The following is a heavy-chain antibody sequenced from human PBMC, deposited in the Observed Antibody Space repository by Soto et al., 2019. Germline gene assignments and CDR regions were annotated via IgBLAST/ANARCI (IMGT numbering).Heavy chain of an antibody. D-gene: IGHD6-13*01. Sequence: QVQLVQSGAEVKKPGSSVKVSCKASGGTFSSYAISWVRQAPGQGLEWMGGIIPIFGTANYAQKFQGRVTITADESTSTAYMELSSLRSEDTAVYSCARGVAAAGTWFGWFDPWGQGTLVTVSS. CDR3: ARGVAAAGTWFGWFDP. CDR2: IIPIFGTA. V-gene: IGHV1-69*12. J-gene: IGHJ5*02. CDR1: GGTFSSYA.